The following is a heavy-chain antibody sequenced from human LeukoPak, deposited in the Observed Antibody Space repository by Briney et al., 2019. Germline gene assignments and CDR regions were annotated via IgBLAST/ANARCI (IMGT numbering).Heavy chain of an antibody. Sequence: PGGSLRLSCAASGFTFSSYWMSWVRQAPGKGLEWVANIKQDGSEKYYVDSVKGRFTISRDNAKNSLYLQMNSLRAEDTAVYYCARDLSGYYDFWSGEWFFDYWGQGTLVTVSS. CDR1: GFTFSSYW. D-gene: IGHD3-3*01. V-gene: IGHV3-7*01. J-gene: IGHJ4*02. CDR2: IKQDGSEK. CDR3: ARDLSGYYDFWSGEWFFDY.